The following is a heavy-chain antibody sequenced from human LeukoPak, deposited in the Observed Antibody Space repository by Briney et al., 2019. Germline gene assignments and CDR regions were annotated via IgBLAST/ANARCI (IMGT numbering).Heavy chain of an antibody. CDR1: GFTFSSYW. J-gene: IGHJ4*02. D-gene: IGHD3-10*01. CDR2: INSDGSST. V-gene: IGHV3-74*01. CDR3: ARGEWMVAPFVDY. Sequence: GGSLRLSCAASGFTFSSYWMHWVRQAPGKGLVWVSRINSDGSSTSYADSVKGRFTISRDNAKNTLYLQMNSLRAEDAAVYYCARGEWMVAPFVDYWGQGTLVTVSS.